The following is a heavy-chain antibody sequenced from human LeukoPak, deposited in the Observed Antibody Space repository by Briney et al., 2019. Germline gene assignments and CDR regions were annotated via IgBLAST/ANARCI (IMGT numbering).Heavy chain of an antibody. CDR1: GGSISSYY. D-gene: IGHD2-2*01. CDR3: ARVVVPTNFDY. CDR2: ISYSGST. J-gene: IGHJ4*02. Sequence: SETLSLTCTVSGGSISSYYWSWVRQPPGKGLEWIGYISYSGSTNYNPSLKSRVTISLDTSKNQFSLRLSSVTAADTAVYYCARVVVPTNFDYWGQGTLVSVSS. V-gene: IGHV4-59*01.